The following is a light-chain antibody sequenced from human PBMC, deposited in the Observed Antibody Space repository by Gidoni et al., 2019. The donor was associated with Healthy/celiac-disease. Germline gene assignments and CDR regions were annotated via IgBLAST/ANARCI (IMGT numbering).Light chain of an antibody. CDR2: AAS. J-gene: IGKJ4*01. CDR3: QQSYSTSALT. Sequence: DIQLTQSPSSLSASVGDRVTITCRASQSISSYLNWYQQKPGKAPKLLIYAASSLQSGVPSRFSGSGSGTDFTITISSLQPEDFATYYCQQSYSTSALTFGGXTKVEIK. CDR1: QSISSY. V-gene: IGKV1-39*01.